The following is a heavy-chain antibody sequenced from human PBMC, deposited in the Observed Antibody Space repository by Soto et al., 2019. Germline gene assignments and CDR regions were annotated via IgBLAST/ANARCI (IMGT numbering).Heavy chain of an antibody. Sequence: PGGSLRLSCAASGFTFSSYVMHWFRQAPGKGLEWVAVISYDGSNKYCADSVKGRFTISRDNSKNTLYLQMNSLRAEDTAVYYCAKAMVVVTAISGGGGFDKWGQGTLVTVSS. V-gene: IGHV3-30*18. CDR3: AKAMVVVTAISGGGGFDK. D-gene: IGHD2-21*02. CDR2: ISYDGSNK. CDR1: GFTFSSYV. J-gene: IGHJ3*02.